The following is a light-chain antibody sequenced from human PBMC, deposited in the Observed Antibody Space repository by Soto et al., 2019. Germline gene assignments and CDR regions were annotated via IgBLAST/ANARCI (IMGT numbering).Light chain of an antibody. Sequence: DIQMTQSPSTLSSSFGDRVTIICRASQSISSWLAWYQQKAGKAPKLLISKASNLDSGVPSRFSGSGSGTEFNLTISSLKTEDFATYYCQQYNSFIWTFGQGTKVDIK. CDR2: KAS. CDR1: QSISSW. CDR3: QQYNSFIWT. V-gene: IGKV1-5*03. J-gene: IGKJ1*01.